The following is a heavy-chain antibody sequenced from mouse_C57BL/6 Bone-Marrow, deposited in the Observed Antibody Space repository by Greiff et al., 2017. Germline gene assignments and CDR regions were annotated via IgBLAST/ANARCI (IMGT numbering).Heavy chain of an antibody. CDR1: GYSFTGYY. CDR3: ARGYDGYAMDY. V-gene: IGHV1-42*01. D-gene: IGHD2-3*01. Sequence: EVQLQQSGPELVKPGASVKISCKASGYSFTGYYMNWVKQSPEKSLEWIGEINPSTGGTTYNQKFKAKATLTVDKSSSTAYMQLKSLTSEDSAVYYCARGYDGYAMDYWGQGTSVTVSS. CDR2: INPSTGGT. J-gene: IGHJ4*01.